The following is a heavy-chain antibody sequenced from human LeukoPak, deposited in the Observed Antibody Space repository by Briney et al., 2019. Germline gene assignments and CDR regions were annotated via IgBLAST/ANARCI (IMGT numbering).Heavy chain of an antibody. CDR2: ISYDGSNK. J-gene: IGHJ6*02. CDR1: GFTFSSYA. Sequence: GGSLRLSCAASGFTFSSYAMHWVRQAPGKGLEWVAVISYDGSNKYYADSVKGRFTISRDNSKNTLYLQMNSLRAEDTAVYYCARDSQDIVVVPAAMSGGYYGMDVWSQGTTVTVSS. CDR3: ARDSQDIVVVPAAMSGGYYGMDV. V-gene: IGHV3-30*04. D-gene: IGHD2-2*01.